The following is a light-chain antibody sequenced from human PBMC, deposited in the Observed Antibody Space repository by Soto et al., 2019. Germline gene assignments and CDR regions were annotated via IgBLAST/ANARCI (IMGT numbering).Light chain of an antibody. CDR1: QDIRNY. CDR2: DAS. CDR3: QQYDNLLPLT. Sequence: DIQMTQSPSSLSASVGDRVTITCQASQDIRNYLNWYQQKPGKAPKLLIYDASNLETGVPSRFSGSGSGTDFTFTISSPQPEDIATYYCQQYDNLLPLTFGQGTQLEI. V-gene: IGKV1-33*01. J-gene: IGKJ5*01.